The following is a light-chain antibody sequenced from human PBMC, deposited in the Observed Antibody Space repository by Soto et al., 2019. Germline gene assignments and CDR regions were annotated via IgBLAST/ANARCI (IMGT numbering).Light chain of an antibody. V-gene: IGKV1-13*02. J-gene: IGKJ3*01. CDR1: QGISSA. CDR2: DAS. Sequence: AIQLTQSPSSLSASVGDIVTITCRASQGISSALAWYQQKPGKAPKLLIYDASSLESGVPSRFSGSGSGTDFTLTISSLLPEDFATYYCQQFNSYPIFTFGPGTKVDIK. CDR3: QQFNSYPIFT.